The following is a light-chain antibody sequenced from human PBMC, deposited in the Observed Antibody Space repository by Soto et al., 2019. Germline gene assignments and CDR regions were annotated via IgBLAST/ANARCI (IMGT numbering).Light chain of an antibody. CDR1: QSVSSN. CDR2: GAS. Sequence: EIVMTQSPATLSVSPGERATLSCRASQSVSSNLAWYQQKPGQAPRLLIYGASTRATGIPARFSGSGSGTEFTLTIRSLQSEDFEVYYCQQYNNWPPWTVGQGTKVEIK. CDR3: QQYNNWPPWT. V-gene: IGKV3-15*01. J-gene: IGKJ1*01.